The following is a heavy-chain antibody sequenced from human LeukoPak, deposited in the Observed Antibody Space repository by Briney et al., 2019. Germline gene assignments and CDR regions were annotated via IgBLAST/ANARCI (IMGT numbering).Heavy chain of an antibody. D-gene: IGHD6-6*01. CDR1: GFTFSSYA. Sequence: GGSLRLSCAASGFTFSSYAMSWVRQAPGKGLEWVSAISGSGGSTYYADSVKGRFTISRDNPKNTQYLQMNSLRAEDTAVYYCAKDHSSFGAFDIWGQGTMVTVSS. CDR2: ISGSGGST. V-gene: IGHV3-23*01. CDR3: AKDHSSFGAFDI. J-gene: IGHJ3*02.